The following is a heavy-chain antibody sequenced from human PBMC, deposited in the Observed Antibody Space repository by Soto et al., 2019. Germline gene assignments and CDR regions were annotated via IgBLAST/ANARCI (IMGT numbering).Heavy chain of an antibody. CDR2: ISAYNGNT. CDR3: ARDQGQQLALVYYGMDV. J-gene: IGHJ6*02. Sequence: QVQLVQSGAEVKKPGASVKVSCKASGYTFTSYGISWVRQATGQGLEWMGWISAYNGNTNYAQKLQGRVTMTTDTATSTAYMELTSLRSHDTAVYYCARDQGQQLALVYYGMDVWGQGTTVTVSS. V-gene: IGHV1-18*01. D-gene: IGHD6-13*01. CDR1: GYTFTSYG.